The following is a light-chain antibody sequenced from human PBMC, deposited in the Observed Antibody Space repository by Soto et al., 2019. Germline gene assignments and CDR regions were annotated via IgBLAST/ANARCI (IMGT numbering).Light chain of an antibody. V-gene: IGLV2-14*03. Sequence: QSALTQPASVSGSPGQSITISCSGASSDVGSYHFVSWYQHHPGKAPKLIIYDVSDRPSGVSNRFSGSKSGNTASLTISGLQAEDEADYYCNSYTRSSAVFGGGTKLTVL. CDR1: SSDVGSYHF. CDR2: DVS. CDR3: NSYTRSSAV. J-gene: IGLJ2*01.